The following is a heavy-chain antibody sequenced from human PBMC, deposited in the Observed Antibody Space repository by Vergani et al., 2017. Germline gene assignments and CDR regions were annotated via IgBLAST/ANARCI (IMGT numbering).Heavy chain of an antibody. D-gene: IGHD6-13*01. CDR3: ARGGTAAGIFDS. J-gene: IGHJ4*02. Sequence: QLQLQESGPGLVKPSETLSLTCTVSGGSISSSSYYWGWIRQPPGKGLEWIGSIYYSGSTYYNPSLKSRVTISVDTSKNQSSLKLSSVTAADTAVYYCARGGTAAGIFDSWGQGTLVTVSS. V-gene: IGHV4-39*07. CDR1: GGSISSSSYY. CDR2: IYYSGST.